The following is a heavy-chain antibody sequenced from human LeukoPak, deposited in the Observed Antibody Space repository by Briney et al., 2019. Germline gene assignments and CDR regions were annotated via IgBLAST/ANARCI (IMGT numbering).Heavy chain of an antibody. Sequence: GGSLRLSCAASGFTFSDYYMSWIRQAPGKGLEWVSYISSSGSTIYYADSVKGRFTISRDNAKNSLYLQMNSLRAEDTAVYYCARDIVVVVAATAYYYYGMDVWGQGTTVTVSS. CDR3: ARDIVVVVAATAYYYYGMDV. CDR1: GFTFSDYY. J-gene: IGHJ6*02. V-gene: IGHV3-11*04. D-gene: IGHD2-15*01. CDR2: ISSSGSTI.